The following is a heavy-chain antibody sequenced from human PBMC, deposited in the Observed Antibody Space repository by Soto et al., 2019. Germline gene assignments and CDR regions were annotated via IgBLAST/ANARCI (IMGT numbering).Heavy chain of an antibody. Sequence: PGGSLRLSCAASGFTLSSYAMNWVRQAPGEGLEWVSFISNSGTYITYGDSVKGRFSISRDTASNSLYLQMNSLTVEDTAVYYCARDFPGSSWYNWGQGTLVTVSS. D-gene: IGHD6-13*01. CDR3: ARDFPGSSWYN. CDR2: ISNSGTYI. V-gene: IGHV3-21*01. CDR1: GFTLSSYA. J-gene: IGHJ4*02.